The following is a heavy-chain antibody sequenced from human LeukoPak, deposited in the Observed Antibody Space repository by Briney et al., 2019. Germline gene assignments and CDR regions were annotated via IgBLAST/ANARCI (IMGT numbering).Heavy chain of an antibody. J-gene: IGHJ4*02. Sequence: GGSLRLSCTASGFTLGGHDMHWVRQTTGGGLEWFAAVSSGHHAFYADSVQGRFAVSRVDGKNSLYLQMNSLRAGDTAVYYCVREARGYHYTYFDYWGQGSLVTVSS. CDR3: VREARGYHYTYFDY. V-gene: IGHV3-13*01. CDR2: VSSGHHA. D-gene: IGHD5-18*01. CDR1: GFTLGGHD.